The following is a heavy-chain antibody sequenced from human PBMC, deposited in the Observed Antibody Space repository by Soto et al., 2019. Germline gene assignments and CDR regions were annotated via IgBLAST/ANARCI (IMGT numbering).Heavy chain of an antibody. CDR2: ISYDGSNK. CDR1: GFTFSSYA. J-gene: IGHJ4*02. CDR3: ARDLDCSGGSCRGYFDY. Sequence: QVQLVESGGGVVQPGRSLRLSCAASGFTFSSYAMHWVRQAPGKGLEWVAVISYDGSNKYYADSVKGRFTISRDNSKNTLYLQMNSLGAEDTAVYYCARDLDCSGGSCRGYFDYWGQGTLVTV. V-gene: IGHV3-30-3*01. D-gene: IGHD2-15*01.